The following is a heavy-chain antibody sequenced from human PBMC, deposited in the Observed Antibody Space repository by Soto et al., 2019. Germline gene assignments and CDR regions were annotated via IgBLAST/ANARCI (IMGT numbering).Heavy chain of an antibody. J-gene: IGHJ5*01. V-gene: IGHV4-59*01. Sequence: SETLSLTCTVSGDSRSLYDWSWIRQPPGKGLEWIGYIYYSGSTSYNPSLKSRVTISVDTSKNQFSLQLNSVTAADTAMYYCARHYSSAWYKIDSWGQGTLVTVSS. CDR3: ARHYSSAWYKIDS. CDR2: IYYSGST. D-gene: IGHD6-13*01. CDR1: GDSRSLYD.